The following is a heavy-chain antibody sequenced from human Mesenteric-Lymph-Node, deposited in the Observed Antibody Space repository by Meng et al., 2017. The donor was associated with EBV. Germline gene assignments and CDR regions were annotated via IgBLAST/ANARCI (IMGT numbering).Heavy chain of an antibody. Sequence: QHRQWGAGLLQPSGTLSLTCGVSGGSFGGYFWSWIRQPPGKGLEWIGEINRVGSTNYNPSLKSRLTMSVDTSKNHFSLKLTSVTAADTAVYYCVRCGAVTLVQGGPDHWGQGTLVTVSS. J-gene: IGHJ4*02. CDR1: GGSFGGYF. CDR2: INRVGST. D-gene: IGHD3-10*01. CDR3: VRCGAVTLVQGGPDH. V-gene: IGHV4-34*01.